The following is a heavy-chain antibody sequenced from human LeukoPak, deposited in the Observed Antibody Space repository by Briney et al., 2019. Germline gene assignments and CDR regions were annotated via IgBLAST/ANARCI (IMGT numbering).Heavy chain of an antibody. V-gene: IGHV3-7*01. CDR3: ARVESTVTTNTVDY. CDR2: IKQDGSEK. D-gene: IGHD4-17*01. Sequence: PGGSLSLSCAASGFTFSSYWMSWVRQAPGKGLEWVANIKQDGSEKYYVHSVKGRFTISRDNAKNSLYLQMNSLRAEDTAVYYCARVESTVTTNTVDYWGQGTLVTVSS. J-gene: IGHJ4*02. CDR1: GFTFSSYW.